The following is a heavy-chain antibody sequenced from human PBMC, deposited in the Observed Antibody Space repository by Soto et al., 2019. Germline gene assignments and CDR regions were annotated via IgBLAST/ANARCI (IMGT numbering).Heavy chain of an antibody. D-gene: IGHD2-2*01. CDR1: GGSFSGYY. CDR2: INHSGST. Sequence: SETLSLTCAVYGGSFSGYYWSWIRQPPGKGLEWIGEINHSGSTNYNPSLKSRVTISVDTSKNQFSLKLSSVTAADTAVYYCARTPIVVVPDPNQKYDWFDPWGQGTLVTVSS. CDR3: ARTPIVVVPDPNQKYDWFDP. V-gene: IGHV4-34*01. J-gene: IGHJ5*02.